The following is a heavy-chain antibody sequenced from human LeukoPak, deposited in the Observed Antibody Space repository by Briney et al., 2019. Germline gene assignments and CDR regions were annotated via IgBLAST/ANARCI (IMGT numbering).Heavy chain of an antibody. CDR2: ISSSGSTI. CDR3: ARVYSSGWSRDFDY. V-gene: IGHV3-48*03. CDR1: GFTVSSYE. Sequence: GGSLRLSCAASGFTVSSYEMNWVRQAPGKGLEWVSYISSSGSTIYYADSVKGRFTISRDNAKNSLYLQMNSLRAEDTAFYYCARVYSSGWSRDFDYWGQGTLVTVSS. D-gene: IGHD6-19*01. J-gene: IGHJ4*02.